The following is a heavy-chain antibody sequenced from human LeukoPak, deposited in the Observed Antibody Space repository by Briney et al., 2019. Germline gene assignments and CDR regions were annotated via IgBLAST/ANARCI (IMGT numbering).Heavy chain of an antibody. V-gene: IGHV3-30*18. D-gene: IGHD6-13*01. Sequence: GGSLRLSRAASGFTFSRCGMHWVRQAPGKGLEWVAVISYDGSDKHHADSVKGRFTISRDNSKNTLFLQMNSLRAEDTAVYYCAKDRDIAAAAYYFDFWGQGTLVTVSS. J-gene: IGHJ4*02. CDR3: AKDRDIAAAAYYFDF. CDR1: GFTFSRCG. CDR2: ISYDGSDK.